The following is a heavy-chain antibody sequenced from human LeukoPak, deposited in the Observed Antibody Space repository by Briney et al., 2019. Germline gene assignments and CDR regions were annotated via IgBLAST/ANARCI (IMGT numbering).Heavy chain of an antibody. CDR3: RVMAVTFHFDY. V-gene: IGHV3-66*01. CDR2: IYSGGST. D-gene: IGHD6-19*01. Sequence: GGSLRLSCAASGFTFSSYAMHWVRQAPGKGLEWVSVIYSGGSTYYADSVKGRFTISRDNSKNTLYLRMNSLRAEDTAVYYCRVMAVTFHFDYWGQGTLVTVSS. CDR1: GFTFSSYA. J-gene: IGHJ4*02.